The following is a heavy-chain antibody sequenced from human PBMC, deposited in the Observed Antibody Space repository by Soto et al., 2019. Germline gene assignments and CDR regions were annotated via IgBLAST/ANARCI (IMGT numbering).Heavy chain of an antibody. CDR3: GRTPAGGDV. J-gene: IGHJ4*02. V-gene: IGHV1-46*01. CDR1: GYTFISYY. CDR2: INPTGGST. D-gene: IGHD3-10*01. Sequence: QVHLVQSGAEVKKPGASVKVSCKASGYTFISYYIYWVRQAPGHGLEWMAIINPTGGSTNYAQKFHRRLTSTTDTSPSTDSMELRSPRSEGPGMDYRGRTPAGGDVWGQGTLVTVSS.